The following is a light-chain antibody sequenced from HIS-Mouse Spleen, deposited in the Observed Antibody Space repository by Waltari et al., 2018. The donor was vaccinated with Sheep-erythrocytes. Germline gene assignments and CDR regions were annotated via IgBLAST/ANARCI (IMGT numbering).Light chain of an antibody. J-gene: IGKJ4*01. V-gene: IGKV4-1*01. CDR1: QSFLYMYNNKNY. CDR3: QQYYSTLT. Sequence: IVMTQSPDSLAVSLGDGATIHCKSSQSFLYMYNNKNYLAWYPQKPGHPPKLLIYWAANRESGVPERFSGSGSGTDFTLTISSLQAEDVAVYYCQQYYSTLTFGGGTKVEIK. CDR2: WAA.